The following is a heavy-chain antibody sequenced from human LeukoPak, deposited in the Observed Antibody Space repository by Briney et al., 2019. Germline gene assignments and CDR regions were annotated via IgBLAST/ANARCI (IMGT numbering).Heavy chain of an antibody. D-gene: IGHD1-26*01. CDR2: ISSSGGST. V-gene: IGHV3-23*01. CDR3: ARVFGGNYGGDY. J-gene: IGHJ4*02. CDR1: GFTFTTYA. Sequence: GGSLRLSCAASGFTFTTYAMSWVRQAPGKGLEWVSSISSSGGSTYYADSVKGRFTISRDTSKNTVYLQMNSLRAEDTAVYYCARVFGGNYGGDYWGQGTLVTVSS.